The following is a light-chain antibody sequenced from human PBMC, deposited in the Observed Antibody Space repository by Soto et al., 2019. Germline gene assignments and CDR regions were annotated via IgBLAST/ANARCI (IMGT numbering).Light chain of an antibody. CDR3: QQYVRSPPSWT. J-gene: IGKJ1*01. CDR1: QSVSSSY. CDR2: DAS. V-gene: IGKV3-20*01. Sequence: ETVLTQSPGTLSLSPGERATLSCRASQSVSSSYLAWYQQKPGQAPRLLIYDASSRATGNPDRFSGSGSGTDCTLTISRLEPEDFAVYYCQQYVRSPPSWTFGQGTKVEIK.